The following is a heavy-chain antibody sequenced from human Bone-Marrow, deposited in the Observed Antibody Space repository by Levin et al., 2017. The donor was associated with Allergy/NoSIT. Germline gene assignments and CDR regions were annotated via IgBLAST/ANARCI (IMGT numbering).Heavy chain of an antibody. CDR1: GGSITSANW. V-gene: IGHV4-4*02. CDR3: ARISSTYYSGFDY. Sequence: SETLSLTCAVSGGSITSANWWSWVRQPPGKGLEWIGQIFHTGSTNYNPSLKSRLTISLDNSKNQVSLKLSSVTATDTAVYYCARISSTYYSGFDYWGQGTLVTVSS. D-gene: IGHD3-22*01. CDR2: IFHTGST. J-gene: IGHJ4*02.